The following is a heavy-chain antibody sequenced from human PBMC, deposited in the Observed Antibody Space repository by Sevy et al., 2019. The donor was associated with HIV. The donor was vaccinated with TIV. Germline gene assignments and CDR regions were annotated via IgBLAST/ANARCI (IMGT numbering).Heavy chain of an antibody. CDR3: AKEGDNGLTGYYFF. D-gene: IGHD3-9*01. Sequence: GGSLRLSCAASGFNLITYAVSWVRQAPGKGLEWVSAIGGSGGSTYYADSVKGRFTIARDTSKNTVHLQMNSLRAEDTAIYYCAKEGDNGLTGYYFFWGRGALVTVSS. CDR1: GFNLITYA. J-gene: IGHJ4*02. V-gene: IGHV3-23*01. CDR2: IGGSGGST.